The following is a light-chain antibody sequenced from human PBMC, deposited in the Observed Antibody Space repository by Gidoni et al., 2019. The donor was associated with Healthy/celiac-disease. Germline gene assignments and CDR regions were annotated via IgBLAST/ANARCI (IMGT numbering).Light chain of an antibody. CDR1: QNISSY. J-gene: IGKJ2*04. CDR2: AAS. CDR3: QQSYSTPPGS. V-gene: IGKV1-39*01. Sequence: DIQMTQSPSSLSASVGDRVTITCRLSQNISSYLNLYQQKPGKAPKLLIYAASSFQSGVPSRFSGSGSGTDFTLTISSLQPEEFATYYCQQSYSTPPGSFGQGTKLEIK.